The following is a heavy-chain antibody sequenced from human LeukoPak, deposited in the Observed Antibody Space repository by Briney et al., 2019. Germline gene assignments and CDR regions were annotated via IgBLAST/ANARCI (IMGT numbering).Heavy chain of an antibody. J-gene: IGHJ4*02. CDR3: ARDGGRWDLDF. CDR1: GFSFSASA. D-gene: IGHD2-15*01. V-gene: IGHV3-30*02. CDR2: IWLDGNNE. Sequence: GGSLRPSCAASGFSFSASAFHWVRQAPGKGLEWVAFIWLDGNNEYADSVRGRFTISRDNSKNTLYLQINSLRPADTAVYYCARDGGRWDLDFWGQGTLVTVSS.